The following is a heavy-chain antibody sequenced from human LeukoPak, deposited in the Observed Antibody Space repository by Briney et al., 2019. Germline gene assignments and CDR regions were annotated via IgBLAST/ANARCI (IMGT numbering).Heavy chain of an antibody. D-gene: IGHD2-2*02. CDR1: GGTFSSYA. Sequence: SVKVSCKASGGTFSSYAISWVRQAPGQGLEWMGGIIPIFGTANYAQKFQGRVTITADESTSTAYMELSSLRSEDTAVYYCARNGRYCSSTSCYTGHYGMDVWGQGTTVTVSS. CDR2: IIPIFGTA. CDR3: ARNGRYCSSTSCYTGHYGMDV. V-gene: IGHV1-69*13. J-gene: IGHJ6*02.